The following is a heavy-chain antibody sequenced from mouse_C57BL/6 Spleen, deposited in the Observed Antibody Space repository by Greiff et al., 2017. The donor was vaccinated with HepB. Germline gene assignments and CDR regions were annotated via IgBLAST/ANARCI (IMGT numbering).Heavy chain of an antibody. CDR1: GFTFSDYG. V-gene: IGHV5-17*01. Sequence: DVKLVESGGGLVKPGGSLKLSCAASGFTFSDYGMHWVRQAPEKGLEWVAYISSGSSTIYYADTVKGRFTISRDNAKNTLFLQMTSLRSEDTAMYYCARVGNYYYFDYWGQGTTLTVSS. CDR2: ISSGSSTI. J-gene: IGHJ2*01. CDR3: ARVGNYYYFDY. D-gene: IGHD2-1*01.